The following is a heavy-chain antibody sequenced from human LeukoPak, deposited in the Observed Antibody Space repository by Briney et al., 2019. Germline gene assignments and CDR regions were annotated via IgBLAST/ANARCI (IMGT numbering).Heavy chain of an antibody. D-gene: IGHD4-23*01. CDR2: IYSGGST. J-gene: IGHJ4*02. CDR3: AKRRWPPYYFDY. Sequence: PGGSLRLSCAASGFTVSSNYMSWVRQAPGKGLEWVSVIYSGGSTYYADSVKGRFTISRDNSKNTLYLQMNSLRAEDTAVYYCAKRRWPPYYFDYWGQGTLVTVSS. CDR1: GFTVSSNY. V-gene: IGHV3-53*01.